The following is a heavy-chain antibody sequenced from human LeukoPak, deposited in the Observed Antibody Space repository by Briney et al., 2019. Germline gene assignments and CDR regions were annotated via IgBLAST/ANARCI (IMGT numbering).Heavy chain of an antibody. V-gene: IGHV4-38-2*02. CDR1: DYSISSDYY. J-gene: IGHJ4*02. Sequence: SETLSLTCTVSDYSISSDYYWGWIRQPPGKGLEWIGSMFHSGSTYYNPSLKSRVTISVDTSKNQFSLKLRSVTAADTAVYYCARDPPAAAGDYWGQGTLVTVSS. CDR3: ARDPPAAAGDY. CDR2: MFHSGST. D-gene: IGHD6-13*01.